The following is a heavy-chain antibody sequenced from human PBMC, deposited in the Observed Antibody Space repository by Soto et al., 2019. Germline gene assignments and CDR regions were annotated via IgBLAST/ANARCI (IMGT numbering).Heavy chain of an antibody. J-gene: IGHJ6*02. CDR1: GFTFSSYW. D-gene: IGHD3-10*01. CDR2: IKQDGSEK. CDR3: ARDDNYYGSGSYYTSYYYYYYGMDV. Sequence: PGGSLRLSCAASGFTFSSYWMSWVRQAPGKGLEWVANIKQDGSEKYYVDSVKGRFTISRDNAKNSLYLQMNSLRAEDTAVYYCARDDNYYGSGSYYTSYYYYYYGMDVWGQGTTVTVSS. V-gene: IGHV3-7*03.